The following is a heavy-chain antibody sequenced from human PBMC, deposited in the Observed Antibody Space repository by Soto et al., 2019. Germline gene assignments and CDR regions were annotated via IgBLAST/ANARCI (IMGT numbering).Heavy chain of an antibody. CDR3: GRQPGHCGSTTCFGYYSVDV. CDR1: GGSISSSSYS. J-gene: IGHJ6*02. D-gene: IGHD2-2*01. CDR2: IYYSGST. V-gene: IGHV4-39*01. Sequence: QLQLQESGPRLVKPSETLSLTCSVSGGSISSSSYSWGWIRQPPGKGLEWIGTIYYSGSTHYNPSLEGRVAKSADTTNNQLALRLSSVTAADTAVYYCGRQPGHCGSTTCFGYYSVDVWGQGTTVTVS.